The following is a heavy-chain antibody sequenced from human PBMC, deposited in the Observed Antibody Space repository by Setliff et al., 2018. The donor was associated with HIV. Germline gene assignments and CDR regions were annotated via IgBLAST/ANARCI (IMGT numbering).Heavy chain of an antibody. J-gene: IGHJ3*02. CDR2: ISGFNGNT. Sequence: ASVKVSCKASGYSFARYGLSWVRQAPGQGLEWMGWISGFNGNTKYAQSFQDRVAKTPGTATSTAYMEMRSLRSDDTAVYFCARVPYRSAWFSGGHDAFDIWGQGTMVTVSS. V-gene: IGHV1-18*01. CDR3: ARVPYRSAWFSGGHDAFDI. D-gene: IGHD6-19*01. CDR1: GYSFARYG.